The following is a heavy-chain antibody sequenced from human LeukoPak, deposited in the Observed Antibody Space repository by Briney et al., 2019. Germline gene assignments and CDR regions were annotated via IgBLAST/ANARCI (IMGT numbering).Heavy chain of an antibody. CDR1: GGTFSSYA. D-gene: IGHD4-17*01. CDR3: ARHDYGDYVGTTS. J-gene: IGHJ5*02. Sequence: SVKVSCKASGGTFSSYAISWVRQAPGQGLEWMGGIIPIFGTANYAQKFQGRVTITADESASTAYMELSSLRSEDTAVYYCARHDYGDYVGTTSWGQGTLVTVSS. CDR2: IIPIFGTA. V-gene: IGHV1-69*13.